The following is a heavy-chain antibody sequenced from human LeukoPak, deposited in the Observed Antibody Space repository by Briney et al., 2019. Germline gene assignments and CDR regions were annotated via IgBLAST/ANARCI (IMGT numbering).Heavy chain of an antibody. D-gene: IGHD4-23*01. Sequence: VASVKVSCTASGGTFSSYAISWVRQAPGQGLEWMGGIIPIFGTANYAQKFQGRVTITADESTSTAYMELSSLRSEDTAVYYCARGSVDYGGNTRVTEFDYWGQGTLVTVSS. CDR3: ARGSVDYGGNTRVTEFDY. CDR2: IIPIFGTA. CDR1: GGTFSSYA. J-gene: IGHJ4*02. V-gene: IGHV1-69*13.